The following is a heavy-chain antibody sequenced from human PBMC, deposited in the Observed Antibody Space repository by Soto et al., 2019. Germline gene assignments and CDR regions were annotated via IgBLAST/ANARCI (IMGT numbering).Heavy chain of an antibody. J-gene: IGHJ6*02. Sequence: QVPLQESGPGLVKPSETLSLTCTVSGDSVTSVSDYWSWIRQPPGKGLEWIGYIYYSGSADYNPSIGSRVTIPIDTSKNPVSRKLTSVTAADTAVYYCARGVGFGYYYYHLDLWGQGTTVTVSS. V-gene: IGHV4-61*01. D-gene: IGHD3-10*01. CDR3: ARGVGFGYYYYHLDL. CDR2: IYYSGSA. CDR1: GDSVTSVSDY.